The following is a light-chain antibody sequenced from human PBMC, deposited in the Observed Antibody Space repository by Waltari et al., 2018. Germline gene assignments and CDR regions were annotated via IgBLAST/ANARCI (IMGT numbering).Light chain of an antibody. CDR2: DTS. CDR3: QQRANWPLT. Sequence: EIVLTQSPGTLSLSPGERATLSCSASQSVTRYLAWYQQKPGLAPRLLIYDTSNRATGIPARFIGSGSGTDFSLTITSLESEEFAVYYCQQRANWPLTFGGGTKVEIK. J-gene: IGKJ4*01. V-gene: IGKV3-11*01. CDR1: QSVTRY.